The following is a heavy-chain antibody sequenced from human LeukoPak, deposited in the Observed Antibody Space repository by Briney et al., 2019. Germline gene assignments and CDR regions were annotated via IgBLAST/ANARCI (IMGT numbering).Heavy chain of an antibody. V-gene: IGHV3-48*03. CDR1: GFTFSSYE. CDR2: ISSSGSTI. CDR3: ASIYFDWTLDY. Sequence: PGGSLRLSCAASGFTFSSYEMNWVRQAPGKGLEWVSYISSSGSTIYYADSVKGRFTISRDNAKNSLYLQMNSLRAEDTAVYYCASIYFDWTLDYWGQGTLVTVSS. J-gene: IGHJ4*02. D-gene: IGHD3-9*01.